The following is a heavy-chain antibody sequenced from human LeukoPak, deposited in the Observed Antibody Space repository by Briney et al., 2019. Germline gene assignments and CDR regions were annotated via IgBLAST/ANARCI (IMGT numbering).Heavy chain of an antibody. Sequence: GGSLRLSCAASGFTFSSFAMHWVRQAPGKGLEYLSAIYSDGSRTYYADSVKGRFTISGDNSKNTLYLQMNSLRAEDTAVYYCAKDGGIAAAGYYFDYWGQGTLVTVSS. V-gene: IGHV3-64*04. CDR3: AKDGGIAAAGYYFDY. CDR2: IYSDGSRT. J-gene: IGHJ4*02. CDR1: GFTFSSFA. D-gene: IGHD6-13*01.